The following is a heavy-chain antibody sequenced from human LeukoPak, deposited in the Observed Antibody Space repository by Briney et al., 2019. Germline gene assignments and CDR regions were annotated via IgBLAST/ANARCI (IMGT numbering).Heavy chain of an antibody. D-gene: IGHD3-10*01. Sequence: PGGSLRLSCAASGFTFNKAWVSWVRLAPGKGPEWVGRIKNKGDGGTTDYAAPVKGRFTVSRDDSKSTLYLQMNSLKTEDTAVYYCTTSGTPFEYWGQGTLVAVSS. J-gene: IGHJ4*02. CDR3: TTSGTPFEY. CDR1: GFTFNKAW. CDR2: IKNKGDGGTT. V-gene: IGHV3-15*01.